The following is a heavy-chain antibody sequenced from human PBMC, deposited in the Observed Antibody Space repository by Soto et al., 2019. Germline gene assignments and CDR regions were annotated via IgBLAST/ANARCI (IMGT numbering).Heavy chain of an antibody. CDR2: TYYRSKWYN. J-gene: IGHJ5*02. CDR3: ARSKKGYSSRKAYNWLDP. CDR1: VDSVSSNSAA. Sequence: SQTRSLTCAISVDSVSSNSAAWNWIRRSPSRGLEWLGRTYYRSKWYNDYAVSVKSRITINPDTSKNQFSLQLNSVTPEDTAVYYCARSKKGYSSRKAYNWLDPSGQGTLV. D-gene: IGHD6-13*01. V-gene: IGHV6-1*01.